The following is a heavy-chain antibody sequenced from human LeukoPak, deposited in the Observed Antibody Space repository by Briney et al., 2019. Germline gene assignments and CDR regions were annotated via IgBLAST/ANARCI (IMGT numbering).Heavy chain of an antibody. Sequence: GASVKVSCKASGYTFTSYAIHWVCQAPGQRLEWMGWINAGNGNTKYSQKFQGRVSITRDTSASTAYMELSSLRSEDTAVYYCAREGRGRLPQDVWGQGTTVTVFS. V-gene: IGHV1-3*01. CDR1: GYTFTSYA. J-gene: IGHJ6*02. CDR2: INAGNGNT. CDR3: AREGRGRLPQDV. D-gene: IGHD5-18*01.